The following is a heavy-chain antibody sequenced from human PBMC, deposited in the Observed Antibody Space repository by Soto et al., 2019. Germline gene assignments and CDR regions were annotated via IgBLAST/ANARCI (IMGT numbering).Heavy chain of an antibody. J-gene: IGHJ6*02. CDR3: ARFISYGYGLYYYYYGMDV. D-gene: IGHD5-18*01. Sequence: SLTCAVYGGSFSGYYWIWIRQPPGKGLEWIGEINHSGSTNYNPSLKSRVTISVDTSKNQFSLKLSSVTAADTAVYYCARFISYGYGLYYYYYGMDVWGQGTTVTVSS. CDR2: INHSGST. CDR1: GGSFSGYY. V-gene: IGHV4-34*01.